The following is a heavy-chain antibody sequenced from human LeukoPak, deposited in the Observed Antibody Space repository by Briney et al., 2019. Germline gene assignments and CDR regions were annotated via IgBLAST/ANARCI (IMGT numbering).Heavy chain of an antibody. CDR1: GGSISSSSYY. V-gene: IGHV4-39*07. CDR3: ARGAGYFDY. CDR2: IYYSGST. Sequence: SETLSLTCTVSGGSISSSSYYWGWIRQPPGKGLEWIGSIYYSGSTYYNPSLKSRVTISVDTSKNQFSLKLSSVTAADTAVYYCARGAGYFDYWGQGTLVTVSS. J-gene: IGHJ4*02.